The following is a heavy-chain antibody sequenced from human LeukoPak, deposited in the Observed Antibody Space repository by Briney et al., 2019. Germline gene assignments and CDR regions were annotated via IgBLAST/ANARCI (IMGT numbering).Heavy chain of an antibody. Sequence: PGGSLRLSCAASGFAFSRYALHWVRQAPGKGLEWVAVISYDGNDEAYADSVKGRFTISRDNFKNTLYLQMNSLRAEDTAVYYCARDFSSGWYLDAFDIWGQGTMVTVSS. CDR1: GFAFSRYA. V-gene: IGHV3-30*04. CDR3: ARDFSSGWYLDAFDI. CDR2: ISYDGNDE. D-gene: IGHD6-19*01. J-gene: IGHJ3*02.